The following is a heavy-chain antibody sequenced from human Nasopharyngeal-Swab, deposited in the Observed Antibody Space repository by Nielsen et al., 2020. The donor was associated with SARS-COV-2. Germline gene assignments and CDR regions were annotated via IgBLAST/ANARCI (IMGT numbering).Heavy chain of an antibody. CDR2: IYYSGST. CDR1: GGSISSSSYY. Sequence: SETLSLTCTVSGGSISSSSYYWGWIRQPPGKGLEWIGSIYYSGSTYYNPSLKSRVTISVDTSKNQFSLKLSSVTAADTAVYYCASQYSSGWYSAYYGMDVWGQGTTVTVSS. V-gene: IGHV4-39*01. J-gene: IGHJ6*02. CDR3: ASQYSSGWYSAYYGMDV. D-gene: IGHD6-19*01.